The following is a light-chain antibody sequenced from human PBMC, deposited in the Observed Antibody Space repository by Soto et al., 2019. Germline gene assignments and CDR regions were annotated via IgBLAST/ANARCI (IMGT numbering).Light chain of an antibody. CDR1: RSVSTN. CDR3: QQSYSTRWT. J-gene: IGKJ1*01. V-gene: IGKV1-39*01. CDR2: AAS. Sequence: DIQMTQSPSSLSACVGDRVTITCWASRSVSTNLNWYQQKPGKAPKVLIYAASSLQRGVPSRFSGSGFGTDFTLTISSLEPEDFATYYCQQSYSTRWTFGQGTKVDIK.